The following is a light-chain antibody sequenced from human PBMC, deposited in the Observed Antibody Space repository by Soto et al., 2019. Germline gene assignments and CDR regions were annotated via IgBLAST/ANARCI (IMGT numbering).Light chain of an antibody. CDR3: QQYNNWPPWT. J-gene: IGKJ1*01. Sequence: EIVLTQSPATLSLTPGERATLSCRASQSVSSNYVAWYQQKPGQVPKVLIYGASTRATGIPARFSGSGSGTEFTLTISSLQSEDFAVYYCQQYNNWPPWTFGQGTKVDIK. CDR1: QSVSSN. CDR2: GAS. V-gene: IGKV3-15*01.